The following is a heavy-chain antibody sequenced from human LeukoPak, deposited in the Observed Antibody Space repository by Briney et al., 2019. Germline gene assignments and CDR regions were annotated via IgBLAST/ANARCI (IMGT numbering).Heavy chain of an antibody. CDR2: IYYTGNT. J-gene: IGHJ4*02. CDR1: GVSISRDY. V-gene: IGHV4-59*13. Sequence: SKTLSLTCTVSGVSISRDYWGWIRQPPGKGLEWIGYIYYTGNTNYNPSLRSRVTISIDTSKNQFSLKMNSVNAADTAVYYCARVRDPPRRGHYIDYWGQGTLVTVSS. CDR3: ARVRDPPRRGHYIDY.